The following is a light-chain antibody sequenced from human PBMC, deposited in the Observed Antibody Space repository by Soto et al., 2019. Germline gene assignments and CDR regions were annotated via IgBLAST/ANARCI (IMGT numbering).Light chain of an antibody. CDR3: QQSSSSVQT. V-gene: IGKV1-39*01. J-gene: IGKJ4*01. CDR2: AAS. CDR1: ESISTY. Sequence: DIQMTQSPPSLSASVGDRVTITCRASESISTYLNWYQHKAGKAPKLLIYAASSLQSWVPSRFRGSGSGTDFTLTISSLQPEDFATYYCQQSSSSVQTFGGGTHVEIK.